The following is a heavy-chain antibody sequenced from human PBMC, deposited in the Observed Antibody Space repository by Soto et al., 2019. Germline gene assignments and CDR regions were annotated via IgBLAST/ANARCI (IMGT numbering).Heavy chain of an antibody. CDR2: ISRSGSTI. CDR1: GLTFSSYE. D-gene: IGHD2-15*01. V-gene: IGHV3-48*03. CDR3: ARDGRIRRPDWYFDL. Sequence: EVQLVESGGGLVQPGGSLRLSCAASGLTFSSYEMNWVRQAPGKGLEWVSYISRSGSTIYYADSVKGRVTISRDNAKNSLSLQMNSLRAEDTAVYYCARDGRIRRPDWYFDLWGRGTLVTVSS. J-gene: IGHJ2*01.